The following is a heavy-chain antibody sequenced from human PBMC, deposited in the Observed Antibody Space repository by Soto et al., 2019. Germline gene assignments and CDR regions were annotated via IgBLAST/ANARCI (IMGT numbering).Heavy chain of an antibody. V-gene: IGHV3-21*04. D-gene: IGHD2-21*01. J-gene: IGHJ6*03. CDR3: ARCPAWRGSAVLVAISYYYDMDG. CDR2: ISSSSSYI. Sequence: PGGSLRLSCAASGFTFSSYSMNWVRQAPGKGLEWVSSISSSSSYIYYADSVKGRFTISRDNAKNSLYLQMNSLRAEDTAVYYCARCPAWRGSAVLVAISYYYDMDGWGKGTTVTLSS. CDR1: GFTFSSYS.